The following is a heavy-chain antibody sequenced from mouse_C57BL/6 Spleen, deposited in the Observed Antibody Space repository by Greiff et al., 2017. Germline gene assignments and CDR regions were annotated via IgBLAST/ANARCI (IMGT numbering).Heavy chain of an antibody. J-gene: IGHJ2*01. D-gene: IGHD1-1*01. V-gene: IGHV1-50*01. CDR1: GYTFTSCW. Sequence: QVQLQQSGAELVKPGASVTLSCKASGYTFTSCWMQWVKQRPGQGLEWIVGIVPSDSYTNYNQKFKGKATLTVDTSSSPAYMQLSSLTSEDSAVYYCARRHYGSRGWGKGATLTV. CDR3: ARRHYGSRG. CDR2: IVPSDSYT.